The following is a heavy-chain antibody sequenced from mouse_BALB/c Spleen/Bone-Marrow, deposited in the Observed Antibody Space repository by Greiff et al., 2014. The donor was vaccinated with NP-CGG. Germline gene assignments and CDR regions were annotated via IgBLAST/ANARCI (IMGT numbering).Heavy chain of an antibody. CDR2: ISTYSGNT. CDR1: GYTFTAYA. V-gene: IGHV1-67*01. Sequence: QVQLKESGPEVVRPGVSVKLSCKGSGYTFTAYAMHWVKQSHAESLERIGLISTYSGNTHYNQDFKGKATMTVDKSSSTAYMELARLTSEDSAIYYCARNFYGSSYFDYWGQGTTLTVSS. D-gene: IGHD1-1*01. J-gene: IGHJ2*01. CDR3: ARNFYGSSYFDY.